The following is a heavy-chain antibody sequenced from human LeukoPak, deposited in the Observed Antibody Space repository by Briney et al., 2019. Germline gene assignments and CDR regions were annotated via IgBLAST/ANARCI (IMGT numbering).Heavy chain of an antibody. CDR2: LDPEDGET. CDR3: ATDLLVPPYYYDSSGYYFDY. Sequence: ASVKVSCEVSGYTLTELSMHWVRQAPGKGLEWMGGLDPEDGETIYAQKFQGRVTMTEDTSTDTAYMELSSLRSEDTAVYYCATDLLVPPYYYDSSGYYFDYWGQGTLVTVSS. D-gene: IGHD3-22*01. J-gene: IGHJ4*02. CDR1: GYTLTELS. V-gene: IGHV1-24*01.